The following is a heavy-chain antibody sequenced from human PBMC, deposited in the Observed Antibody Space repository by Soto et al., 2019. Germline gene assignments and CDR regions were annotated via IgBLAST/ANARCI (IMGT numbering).Heavy chain of an antibody. CDR3: ARDEDAFDI. CDR2: ISSSSGSTI. Sequence: PGGSLRLSCAASGFTFSSYEMNWVRQAPGKGLEWVSYISSSSGSTIYYADSVKGRFTISRDNAKNSLYLQMNSLRAEDTAVYYCARDEDAFDIWGQGTMVTVSS. J-gene: IGHJ3*02. CDR1: GFTFSSYE. V-gene: IGHV3-48*03.